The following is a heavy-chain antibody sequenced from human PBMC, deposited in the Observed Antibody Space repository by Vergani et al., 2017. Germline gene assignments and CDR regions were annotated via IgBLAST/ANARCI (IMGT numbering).Heavy chain of an antibody. CDR1: VFPFIIAW. J-gene: IGHJ4*02. D-gene: IGHD5-18*01. V-gene: IGHV3-15*01. CDR2: IRPKTDGETT. CDR3: SRGRGYSFGYADY. Sequence: DVHLAESGGGFFQPGGSLRLSCTTSVFPFIIAWMSWVRQAPGKGLEWVARIRPKTDGETTDYAAPVKGRFTISRDDSKRLAYLQLSGLKTEDTAVYFCSRGRGYSFGYADYGRQGGLVTDSS.